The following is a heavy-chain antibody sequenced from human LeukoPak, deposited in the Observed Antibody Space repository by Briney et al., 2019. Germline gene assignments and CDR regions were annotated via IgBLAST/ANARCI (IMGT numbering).Heavy chain of an antibody. Sequence: GASVKVSCKASGYTFTSYDINWERQATGQGLEWMGWMNPNSGNTGYAQKFQGRVTMTRNTSISTAYMELSSLRSEDTAVYYCARAAKGTKYYYDGTSYWGQGTLVTVSS. V-gene: IGHV1-8*01. CDR2: MNPNSGNT. CDR3: ARAAKGTKYYYDGTSY. D-gene: IGHD3-22*01. J-gene: IGHJ4*02. CDR1: GYTFTSYD.